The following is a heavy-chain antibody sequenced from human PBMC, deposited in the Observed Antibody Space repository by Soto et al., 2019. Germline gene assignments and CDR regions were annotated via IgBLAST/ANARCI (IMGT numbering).Heavy chain of an antibody. CDR3: AKDSLRGEVPAALNLDY. V-gene: IGHV3-30*18. D-gene: IGHD2-2*01. CDR1: GFTFSNYG. J-gene: IGHJ4*02. CDR2: VSYNGRKE. Sequence: QVQLVESGGGVVQPGRSLRLSCVASGFTFSNYGMHWVRQAPGKGLEWVALVSYNGRKEYYADSVKGRFSISRDNSKNTLYVQMNTLRDEDTAVYYCAKDSLRGEVPAALNLDYWGRGTLVTVSS.